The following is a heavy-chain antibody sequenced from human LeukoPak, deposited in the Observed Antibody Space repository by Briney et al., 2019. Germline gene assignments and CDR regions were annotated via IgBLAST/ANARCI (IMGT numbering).Heavy chain of an antibody. CDR3: TTLTGIAVASVSTGGGY. D-gene: IGHD6-19*01. CDR1: GGTFSSYA. V-gene: IGHV1-69*13. Sequence: ASVKVSCKASGGTFSSYAISWVRQAPGQGLEWMGGIIPIFGTANYAQKFQGRVTITADESTSTAYMELSSLRSEDTAVYYCTTLTGIAVASVSTGGGYWGQGTLVTVSS. J-gene: IGHJ4*02. CDR2: IIPIFGTA.